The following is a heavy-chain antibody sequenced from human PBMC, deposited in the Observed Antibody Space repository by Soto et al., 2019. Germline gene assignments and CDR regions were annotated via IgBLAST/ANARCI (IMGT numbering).Heavy chain of an antibody. D-gene: IGHD6-19*01. CDR2: INPDSGGT. J-gene: IGHJ6*02. CDR1: GYTFGGYY. CDR3: ARDTVAGLYGMDV. V-gene: IGHV1-2*02. Sequence: QVQLVQSGAEVKKPGASVKVSCKASGYTFGGYYMSWVRQAPGQGLEWMGWINPDSGGTNYAQKFQGRVTMTGDTSISTAYMELSRLRSGDTAVYYCARDTVAGLYGMDVCGQGTTVTVSS.